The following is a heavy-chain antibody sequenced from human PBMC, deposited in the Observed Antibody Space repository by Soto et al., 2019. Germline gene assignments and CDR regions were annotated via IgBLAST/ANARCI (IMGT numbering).Heavy chain of an antibody. Sequence: GGSLRLSCAASGFTFDDYGMSWVRQAPGKGLEWVSGINWNGGSTGYADSVKGRFTISRDNAKNSLYLQMNSLRAEDTALYYCARDMSLGPLGYYYYGMDVWGQGTTVTVSS. D-gene: IGHD3-10*02. V-gene: IGHV3-20*04. CDR3: ARDMSLGPLGYYYYGMDV. CDR2: INWNGGST. J-gene: IGHJ6*02. CDR1: GFTFDDYG.